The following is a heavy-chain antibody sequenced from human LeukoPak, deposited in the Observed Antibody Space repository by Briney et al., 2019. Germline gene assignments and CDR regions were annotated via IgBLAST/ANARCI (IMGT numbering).Heavy chain of an antibody. V-gene: IGHV3-30*18. D-gene: IGHD6-13*01. Sequence: GGSLRLSCAASGFTFSSYGTHWVRQAPGEGLEWVAVILYDGSNKYYADSVKGRFTISRDNSKNTLYLQMNSLRAEDTAVYYCAKGGIAAAAPGYYYGMDVWGKGTTVTVSS. CDR3: AKGGIAAAAPGYYYGMDV. J-gene: IGHJ6*04. CDR1: GFTFSSYG. CDR2: ILYDGSNK.